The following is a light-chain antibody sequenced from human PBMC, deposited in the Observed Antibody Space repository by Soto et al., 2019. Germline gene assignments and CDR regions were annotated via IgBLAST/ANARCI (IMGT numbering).Light chain of an antibody. J-gene: IGKJ1*01. CDR1: QSVSSY. Sequence: ESVVTQSPATLSLSPGERATLSCLASQSVSSYLAWYQQKPGQAPRLLIYGVSSRATGIPDRFSGSGSGTDFTLTISRLEPEDSAVYYCEQYGSSPRTFGQGTKVDI. V-gene: IGKV3-20*01. CDR3: EQYGSSPRT. CDR2: GVS.